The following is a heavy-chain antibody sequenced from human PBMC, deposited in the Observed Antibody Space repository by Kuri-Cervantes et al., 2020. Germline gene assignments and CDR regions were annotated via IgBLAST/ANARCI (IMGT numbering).Heavy chain of an antibody. CDR1: GGSITSSTYY. Sequence: SETLSLTCTVSGGSITSSTYYWGWIRQPPGKGLEWIGSIYYSGSTYYNSSLKSRVTISVDTSKNRISLKLSSVTAADTGVYYCARDSSSRGSFDYWGQGTLVTVSS. V-gene: IGHV4-39*02. CDR2: IYYSGST. J-gene: IGHJ4*02. D-gene: IGHD6-13*01. CDR3: ARDSSSRGSFDY.